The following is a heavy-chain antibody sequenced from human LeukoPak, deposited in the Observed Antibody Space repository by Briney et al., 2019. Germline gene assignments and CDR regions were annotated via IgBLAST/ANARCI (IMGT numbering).Heavy chain of an antibody. Sequence: GGSLRLSCAASGFAVSSDYMTWVRQAPGKGLEWVSAISGSGASTYYADSVKGRFTISRDNSKNTLYLQMNSLRAEDTAVYYCAKGRNYYGSGSSNHFDYWGQGTLVTVSS. CDR3: AKGRNYYGSGSSNHFDY. J-gene: IGHJ4*02. CDR2: ISGSGAST. D-gene: IGHD3-10*01. V-gene: IGHV3-23*01. CDR1: GFAVSSDY.